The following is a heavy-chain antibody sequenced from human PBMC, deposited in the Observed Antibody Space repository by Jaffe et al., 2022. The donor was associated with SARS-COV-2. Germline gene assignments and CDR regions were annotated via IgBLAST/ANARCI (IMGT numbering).Heavy chain of an antibody. D-gene: IGHD6-13*01. CDR3: ARDSHSSSWLFDY. V-gene: IGHV3-33*01. CDR2: IWYDGSNK. J-gene: IGHJ4*02. CDR1: GFTFSSYG. Sequence: QVQLVESGGGVVQPGRSLRLSCAASGFTFSSYGMHWVRQAPGKGLEWVAVIWYDGSNKYYADSVKGRFTISRDNSKNTLYLQMNSLRAEDTAVYYCARDSHSSSWLFDYWGQGTLVTVSS.